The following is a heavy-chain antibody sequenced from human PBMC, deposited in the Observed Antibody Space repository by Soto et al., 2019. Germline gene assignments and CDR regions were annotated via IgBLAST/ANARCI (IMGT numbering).Heavy chain of an antibody. V-gene: IGHV3-48*02. CDR1: GFTFSRHS. Sequence: GGSLRLSCAASGFTFSRHSMNWVHQAPGKGLDWVSYISSTSSAIYYADSVKGRFTISRDNANNSLYLQMNSLRDEDTAVYFCARDGGYSGYDIDYWGQGTLVTVSS. J-gene: IGHJ4*02. CDR3: ARDGGYSGYDIDY. CDR2: ISSTSSAI. D-gene: IGHD5-12*01.